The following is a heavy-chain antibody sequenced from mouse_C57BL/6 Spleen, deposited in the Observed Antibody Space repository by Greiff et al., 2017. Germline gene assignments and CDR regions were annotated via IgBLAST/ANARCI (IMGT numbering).Heavy chain of an antibody. CDR2: IDPSDSET. CDR3: SRRSSCLRPAMDY. D-gene: IGHD2-12*01. CDR1: GYTFTSYW. J-gene: IGHJ4*01. V-gene: IGHV1-52*01. Sequence: QVQLQQSGAELVRPGSSVKLSCKASGYTFTSYWMHWVKQRPIQGLEWIGNIDPSDSETHYNQKFKDKATLTVDKSSSTAYMQLRSLTSEDSAVYYCSRRSSCLRPAMDYWGQGTSVTVSS.